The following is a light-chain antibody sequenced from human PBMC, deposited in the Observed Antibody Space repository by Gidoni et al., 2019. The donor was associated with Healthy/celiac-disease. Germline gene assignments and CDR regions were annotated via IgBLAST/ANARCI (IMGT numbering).Light chain of an antibody. Sequence: EIVMTQSPATLSVSLGERATLSCRASQSVSSNLAWYQQKPGQAPRLLIYGASTRATGIPARFSGSGSGTEFTLTISSLQSEDFAVYYCQQYNNWPPWTFGQXTKVEIK. CDR1: QSVSSN. J-gene: IGKJ1*01. CDR3: QQYNNWPPWT. CDR2: GAS. V-gene: IGKV3-15*01.